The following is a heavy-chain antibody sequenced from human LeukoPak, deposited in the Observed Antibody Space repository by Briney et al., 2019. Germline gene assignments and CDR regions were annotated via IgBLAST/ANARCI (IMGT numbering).Heavy chain of an antibody. CDR1: GGSISSGDYY. J-gene: IGHJ6*02. V-gene: IGHV4-30-4*01. CDR3: ARDPGDLDYGDYYYYYGMDV. Sequence: SQTLSLTCTVSGGSISSGDYYWSWIRQPPGKGLEWIGYIYYSGSTYYNPSLMSRVTISVDTSKNQFSLKLSSVTAADTAVYYCARDPGDLDYGDYYYYYGMDVWGQGTTVTVSS. CDR2: IYYSGST. D-gene: IGHD4-17*01.